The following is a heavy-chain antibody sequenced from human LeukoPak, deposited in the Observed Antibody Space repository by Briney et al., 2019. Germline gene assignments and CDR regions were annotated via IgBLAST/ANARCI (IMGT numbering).Heavy chain of an antibody. CDR3: ARGVPYGPSYEFFDY. D-gene: IGHD3-10*01. CDR2: IYHSGST. CDR1: GGSITNYY. Sequence: PSETLSLTCTVSGGSITNYYWSWIRQPPGKGLECIGYIYHSGSTNYNPSLKSRVTISLHTSKNQFSLKLNSVTAADTAVYYCARGVPYGPSYEFFDYWGQGTLVTVSS. V-gene: IGHV4-59*01. J-gene: IGHJ4*02.